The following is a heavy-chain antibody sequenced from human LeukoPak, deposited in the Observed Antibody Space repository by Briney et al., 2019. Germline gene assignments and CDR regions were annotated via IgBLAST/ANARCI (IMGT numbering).Heavy chain of an antibody. D-gene: IGHD6-19*01. CDR1: GFTVSSNY. CDR2: IYSGGST. Sequence: GGSLRLSCAASGFTVSSNYMSWVRQAPGKGLEWVSVIYSGGSTYYADSVKGRFTISRDNSKNTLYLQMNSLRAEDTAVYYCARDQGIAVAGTLYYYYGMDVWGQGTTVTVSS. CDR3: ARDQGIAVAGTLYYYYGMDV. V-gene: IGHV3-66*01. J-gene: IGHJ6*02.